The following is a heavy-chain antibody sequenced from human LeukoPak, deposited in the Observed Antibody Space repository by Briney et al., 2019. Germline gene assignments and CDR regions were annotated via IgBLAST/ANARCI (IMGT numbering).Heavy chain of an antibody. J-gene: IGHJ4*02. Sequence: PSETLSLTCTVSGYSISSGYFWGWIRQPPGKGLECIGTIYHSGSTYYNPSLKSRVTISVDTSKNQFSLKLSSVTAADTAVYYCARGGRSVWKLPGDYWGQGTLVTVSS. CDR3: ARGGRSVWKLPGDY. D-gene: IGHD4-23*01. CDR2: IYHSGST. CDR1: GYSISSGYF. V-gene: IGHV4-38-2*02.